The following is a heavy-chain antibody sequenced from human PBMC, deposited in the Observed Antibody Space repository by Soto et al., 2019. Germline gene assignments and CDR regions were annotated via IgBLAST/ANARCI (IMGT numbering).Heavy chain of an antibody. CDR2: IYHSGST. CDR3: ARMSGTYYVPDY. Sequence: QVQLQESGPRLVEASQTLSLTCTVSNASITSSGYYWSWVRQPPGKRLEWIGYIYHSGSTFYSPSVQSRLTMSGDTSKNQFSLTLRSVTAADTAVYHCARMSGTYYVPDYWGQGTLVTVSS. CDR1: NASITSSGYY. D-gene: IGHD1-26*01. J-gene: IGHJ4*02. V-gene: IGHV4-31*03.